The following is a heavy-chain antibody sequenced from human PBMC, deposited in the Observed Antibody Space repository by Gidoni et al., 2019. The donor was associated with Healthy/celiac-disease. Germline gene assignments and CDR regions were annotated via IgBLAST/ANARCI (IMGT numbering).Heavy chain of an antibody. CDR1: GYPSTGSY. Sequence: QVQLVQSGAEVKKPGASVKVSCKPSGYPSTGSYMPWVRQAPGQGLEWMGWINPNSGGTNYAQKFQGRVTMTRDTSISTAYMELSRLRSDDTAVYYCARDWVWFGQGPRSDSYFDYWGQGTLVTVSS. J-gene: IGHJ4*02. V-gene: IGHV1-2*02. D-gene: IGHD3-10*01. CDR3: ARDWVWFGQGPRSDSYFDY. CDR2: INPNSGGT.